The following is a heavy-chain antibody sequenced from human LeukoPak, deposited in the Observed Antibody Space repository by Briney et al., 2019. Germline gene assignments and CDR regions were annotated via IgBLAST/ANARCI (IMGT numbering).Heavy chain of an antibody. Sequence: SETLSLTCAVYGGSFSGYYWSWIRQSPGKGLEWIGEINHSGSTNYNPSLKSRVTISVDTSKNQFSLKLSSVTAADTAVYYCARGLTYYDFWSGYRDYYYYGMDVWGQGTTVTVSS. CDR3: ARGLTYYDFWSGYRDYYYYGMDV. CDR1: GGSFSGYY. V-gene: IGHV4-34*01. CDR2: INHSGST. D-gene: IGHD3-3*01. J-gene: IGHJ6*02.